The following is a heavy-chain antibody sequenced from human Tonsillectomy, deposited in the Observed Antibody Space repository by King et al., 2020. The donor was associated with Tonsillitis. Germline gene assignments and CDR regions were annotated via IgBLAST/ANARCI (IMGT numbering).Heavy chain of an antibody. Sequence: VQLVESGGGVVQPGRSLRLSCAASGFTFSSYAMHWVRQAPGKGLEWVAVISYDGSNKYYADSVKGRFTISRDNSKNTLYLQMNSLRAEDTAVYYCAREWADDYVWGSYRFGYVAFDIWGQGTMVTVSS. D-gene: IGHD3-16*02. CDR2: ISYDGSNK. J-gene: IGHJ3*02. CDR1: GFTFSSYA. CDR3: AREWADDYVWGSYRFGYVAFDI. V-gene: IGHV3-30*04.